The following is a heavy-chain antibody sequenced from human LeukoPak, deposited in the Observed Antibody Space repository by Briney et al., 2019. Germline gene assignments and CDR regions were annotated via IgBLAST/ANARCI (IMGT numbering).Heavy chain of an antibody. Sequence: GGSQRLSCAASGFTFSSYGMHWVRQAPGKGLEWVAFIRYDGSNKYYADSVKGRFTISRDNSKNTLYLQMNSLRAEDTAVYYCANSGGDYGEYYFDYWGQGTLVTVYS. J-gene: IGHJ4*02. V-gene: IGHV3-30*02. CDR2: IRYDGSNK. D-gene: IGHD4-17*01. CDR1: GFTFSSYG. CDR3: ANSGGDYGEYYFDY.